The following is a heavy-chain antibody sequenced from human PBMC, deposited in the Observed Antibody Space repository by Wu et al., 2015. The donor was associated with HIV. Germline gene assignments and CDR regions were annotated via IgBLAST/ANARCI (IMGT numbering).Heavy chain of an antibody. CDR1: GDTFNSYT. Sequence: QLVQSGAEVKKPGSSVKVSCKSSGDTFNSYTYNWVRQVPGQGLEWMGGILPLFGSADYAQKFQGRVTFTADEATSTAYMELGSLRSDDTAVYFCARGSIIDVSTASYYYYSMDVWGQGTTVTVSS. J-gene: IGHJ6*02. V-gene: IGHV1-69*12. D-gene: IGHD2/OR15-2a*01. CDR3: ARGSIIDVSTASYYYYSMDV. CDR2: ILPLFGSA.